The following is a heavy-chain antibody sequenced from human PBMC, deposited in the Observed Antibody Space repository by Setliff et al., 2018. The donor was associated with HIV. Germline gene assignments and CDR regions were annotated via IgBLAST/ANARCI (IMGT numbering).Heavy chain of an antibody. V-gene: IGHV4-61*02. CDR3: ASFDLSTTSSAD. D-gene: IGHD6-6*01. Sequence: ASETLSLTCSVSGDSISSGSVYWNWIRQPAGKGLEWIGRIGPIYTSGSTKYNPSLESRVTMSVDTSKNQFSLRLYSVTAADTAVYYCASFDLSTTSSADWGQGALVTAPQ. J-gene: IGHJ1*01. CDR1: GDSISSGSVY. CDR2: IGPIYTSGST.